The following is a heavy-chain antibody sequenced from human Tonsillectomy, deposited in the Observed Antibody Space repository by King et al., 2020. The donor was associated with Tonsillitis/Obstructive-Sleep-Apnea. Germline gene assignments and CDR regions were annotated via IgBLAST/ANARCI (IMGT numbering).Heavy chain of an antibody. V-gene: IGHV3-21*01. CDR1: GFTFSSYS. CDR3: ARGSGDGYNSYDY. J-gene: IGHJ4*02. Sequence: QLVQSGGGLVKPGGSLRLSCAASGFTFSSYSMNWVRQAPGKGLEWVSSISSSSSYIYYADSVKGRFTISGDNAKNSLYLQMNSLRAEDTAVYYCARGSGDGYNSYDYWGQGTLVTVSS. CDR2: ISSSSSYI. D-gene: IGHD5-24*01.